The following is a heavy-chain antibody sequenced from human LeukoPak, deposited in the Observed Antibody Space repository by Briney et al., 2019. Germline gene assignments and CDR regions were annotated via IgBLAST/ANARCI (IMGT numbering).Heavy chain of an antibody. CDR3: ARGQPGLLWFGEGYNWFDP. CDR2: IYDSGST. Sequence: PSETLSLTCTVSGGSIRSSYYYWGWIRQPPGKGLEWIGSIYDSGSTYYNPSLKSRVTISVDTSKNQFSLKLNSVTAADTAVYYCARGQPGLLWFGEGYNWFDPWGQGTLVTVSS. CDR1: GGSIRSSYYY. V-gene: IGHV4-39*01. D-gene: IGHD3-10*01. J-gene: IGHJ5*02.